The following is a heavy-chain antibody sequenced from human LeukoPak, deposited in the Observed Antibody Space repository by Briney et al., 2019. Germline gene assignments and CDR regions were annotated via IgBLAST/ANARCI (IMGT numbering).Heavy chain of an antibody. V-gene: IGHV3-21*01. Sequence: GGSLRLSCAASGFTFSSYAMSWVRQAPGKGLEWVSSISSSSSYIYYADSVKGRFTISRDNAKNSLYLQMNSLRAEDTAVYYCAREDLVSGSYPDAFDIWGQGTMVTVSS. CDR2: ISSSSSYI. CDR1: GFTFSSYA. CDR3: AREDLVSGSYPDAFDI. J-gene: IGHJ3*02. D-gene: IGHD1-26*01.